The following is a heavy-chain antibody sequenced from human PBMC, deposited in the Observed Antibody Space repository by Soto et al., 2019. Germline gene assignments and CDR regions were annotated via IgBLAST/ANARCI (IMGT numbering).Heavy chain of an antibody. CDR3: ARGPTDYYDKSGDYCLDY. CDR1: GYSFITYG. Sequence: QVQLVQSGAEVKKPGASVMVSCKGSGYSFITYGMSWVRQAPGQGLECVGWISTYNGNTKYVESLQGRVTMTTDTTTSTAYMELRSLRSDDTAVYYCARGPTDYYDKSGDYCLDYWGQGTLVTVSP. D-gene: IGHD3-22*01. V-gene: IGHV1-18*01. CDR2: ISTYNGNT. J-gene: IGHJ4*02.